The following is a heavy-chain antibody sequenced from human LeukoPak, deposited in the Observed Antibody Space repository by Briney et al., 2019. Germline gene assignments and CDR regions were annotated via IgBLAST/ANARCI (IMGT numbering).Heavy chain of an antibody. J-gene: IGHJ4*02. D-gene: IGHD3-3*01. CDR3: AKSENDFWSGLYYFDY. V-gene: IGHV3-74*01. CDR2: INRDGNST. CDR1: GFTFSSYW. Sequence: TGGSLRLSCAASGFTFSSYWMHWVRQAPGKGLVWVSRINRDGNSTSYADSVKGRFTISRDNAKNTLYLQMNSLRAEDTAVYYCAKSENDFWSGLYYFDYWGQGTLVTVSS.